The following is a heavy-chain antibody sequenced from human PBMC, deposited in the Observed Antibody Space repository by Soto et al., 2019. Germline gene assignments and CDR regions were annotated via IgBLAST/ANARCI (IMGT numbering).Heavy chain of an antibody. V-gene: IGHV3-21*01. CDR3: ARDLSGYYTNWFDP. J-gene: IGHJ5*02. CDR2: ISSSSSYI. Sequence: GGSLRLSCAASGFTFSSYSMNWVRQAPGKGLEWVSSISSSSSYIYYADSVKGRFTISRDNAKNSLYLQMNSLRAEDTAVYYCARDLSGYYTNWFDPWGQGTLVTVSS. CDR1: GFTFSSYS. D-gene: IGHD3-22*01.